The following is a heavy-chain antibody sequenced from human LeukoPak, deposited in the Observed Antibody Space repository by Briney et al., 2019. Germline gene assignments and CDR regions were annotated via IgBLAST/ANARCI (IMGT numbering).Heavy chain of an antibody. D-gene: IGHD6-13*01. J-gene: IGHJ4*02. V-gene: IGHV3-23*01. Sequence: PGGSLRLSCAASGFTFSSYAMSWVRQAPGKGLEWVSAISGSGDSTYYADSVKGRFTIPRDNSKNTLYLQMNSLRAEDTAVYYCAKSSSSWYLGLVDYWGQGTLVTVSS. CDR3: AKSSSSWYLGLVDY. CDR1: GFTFSSYA. CDR2: ISGSGDST.